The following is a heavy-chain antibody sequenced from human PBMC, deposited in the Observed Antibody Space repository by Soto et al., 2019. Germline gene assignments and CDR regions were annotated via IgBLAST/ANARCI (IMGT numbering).Heavy chain of an antibody. CDR2: IVVDSGNT. D-gene: IGHD2-8*01. Sequence: GASVKVSCKASGFTFTGSAMQWVRQARGQRLEWIGWIVVDSGNTNYAQKFQERVTITRDMSTSTAYMELSSLRSEDTAVYYCAAGPARYCTSGVCYSGKWNFDYWGQGTLVTVSS. J-gene: IGHJ4*02. V-gene: IGHV1-58*02. CDR1: GFTFTGSA. CDR3: AAGPARYCTSGVCYSGKWNFDY.